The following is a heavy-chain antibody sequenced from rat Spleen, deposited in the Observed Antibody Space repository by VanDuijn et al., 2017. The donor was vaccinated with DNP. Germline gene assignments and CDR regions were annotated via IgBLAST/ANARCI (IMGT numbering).Heavy chain of an antibody. CDR2: ITSSGSNT. CDR1: GFTFTDYW. D-gene: IGHD1-11*01. J-gene: IGHJ2*01. Sequence: EVQLVESGGDLVQPGKSLKLSCVASGFTFTDYWMTWIRQVPGKGLEWVATITSSGSNTFYPDSVKGRFTISRDNAKSTLYLQMDSLRSEETATYYCAKAGGYSPWYFDYWGQGVMVTVSS. V-gene: IGHV5-31*01. CDR3: AKAGGYSPWYFDY.